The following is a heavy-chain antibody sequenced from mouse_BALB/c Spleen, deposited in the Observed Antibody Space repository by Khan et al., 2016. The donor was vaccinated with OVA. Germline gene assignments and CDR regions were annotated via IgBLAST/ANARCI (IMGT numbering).Heavy chain of an antibody. D-gene: IGHD2-1*01. CDR1: GFSFTTYT. J-gene: IGHJ1*01. CDR3: TRDGNYAHWYFGV. Sequence: EVELVESGGGLVRPGGSRKLSCAASGFSFTTYTMSWVRQTPERRLEWVATINSGSTYIYYPDSVKGRFTISREHAKKTLYLQMSILKSEDTAMYYCTRDGNYAHWYFGVWGAGTTVTVSS. V-gene: IGHV5-6-4*01. CDR2: INSGSTYI.